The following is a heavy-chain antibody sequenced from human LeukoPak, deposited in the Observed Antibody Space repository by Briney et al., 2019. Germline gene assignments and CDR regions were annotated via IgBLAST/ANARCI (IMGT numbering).Heavy chain of an antibody. Sequence: ASVKVSCKASGYTFTSYGISWVRQAPGQGLEWMGWISAYNGNTNYAQKLQGRVTITTDTSTSTAYMELRSLRSDDPAVYYCARDRTTGYYNYWGQGTLVTVSS. CDR2: ISAYNGNT. J-gene: IGHJ4*02. D-gene: IGHD3-9*01. V-gene: IGHV1-18*04. CDR3: ARDRTTGYYNY. CDR1: GYTFTSYG.